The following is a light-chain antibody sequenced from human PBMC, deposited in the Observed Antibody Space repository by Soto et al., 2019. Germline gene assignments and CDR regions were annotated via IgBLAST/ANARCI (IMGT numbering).Light chain of an antibody. CDR1: QSISSY. CDR3: QQYGSSPRT. Sequence: IQMAQSRSSLSASVGDICTIACRASQSISSYLNWYQQKPGKDNELMIYAAYTLQTGVQSRFSGSGSGTDFTLTIRRLEPEDFAVYYCQQYGSSPRTFGQGTKVDIK. J-gene: IGKJ1*01. V-gene: IGKV1-39*01. CDR2: AAY.